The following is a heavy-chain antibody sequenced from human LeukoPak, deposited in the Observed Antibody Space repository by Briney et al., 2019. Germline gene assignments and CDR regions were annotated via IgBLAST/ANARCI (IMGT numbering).Heavy chain of an antibody. D-gene: IGHD3-22*01. Sequence: ASVKVSCKASGYTFTGYYMHWVRQAPGQGLEWMGWINPNSGGTNYARKFQGRVTMTRDTSISTAYMELSRLRSDDTAVYYCARVGNYYDSSGYFNFDYWGQGTLVTVSS. CDR2: INPNSGGT. J-gene: IGHJ4*02. CDR3: ARVGNYYDSSGYFNFDY. CDR1: GYTFTGYY. V-gene: IGHV1-2*02.